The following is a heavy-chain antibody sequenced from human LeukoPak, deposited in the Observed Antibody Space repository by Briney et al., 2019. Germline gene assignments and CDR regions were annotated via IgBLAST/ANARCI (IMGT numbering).Heavy chain of an antibody. CDR3: ARVEFYGSQLQDY. CDR2: IKQDGSEE. CDR1: GFPFSSYW. V-gene: IGHV3-7*01. D-gene: IGHD6-19*01. J-gene: IGHJ4*02. Sequence: GGSLRLSCAASGFPFSSYWMSWVRQAPGKGREWVANIKQDGSEEYYVDSVKGRFTISRDNAKNSLYLQMNSLRAEDTAVYYCARVEFYGSQLQDYWGQGILVTVSS.